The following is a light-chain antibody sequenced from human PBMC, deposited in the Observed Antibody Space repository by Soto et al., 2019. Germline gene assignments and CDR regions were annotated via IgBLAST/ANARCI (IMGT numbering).Light chain of an antibody. J-gene: IGKJ5*01. CDR1: QSVGSN. V-gene: IGKV3-15*01. CDR3: QQYNNWPPIT. CDR2: DTS. Sequence: EVVITHSPATLSVSPLETATLSSRASQSVGSNLAWYQQKPGQAPRLLIYDTSTRATGIPARFSGSGSGTEFTLTISSLQSEDFAVYYCQQYNNWPPITCGQGTRLAI.